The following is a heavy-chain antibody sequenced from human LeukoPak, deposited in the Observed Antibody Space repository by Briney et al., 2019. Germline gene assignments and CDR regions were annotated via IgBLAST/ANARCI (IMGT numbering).Heavy chain of an antibody. D-gene: IGHD5-12*01. CDR1: GFTFSSYA. V-gene: IGHV3-23*01. CDR2: IVASSGVT. CDR3: AKGAYDYIEMGYFDY. Sequence: GGSLRLSCAASGFTFSSYAMSWVRGAPGTGLGWVSLIVASSGVTFYADSVKGRFIISRDSSKNTLYLQMNSLRAEDMAVYYCAKGAYDYIEMGYFDYWGQGTLVTVSS. J-gene: IGHJ4*02.